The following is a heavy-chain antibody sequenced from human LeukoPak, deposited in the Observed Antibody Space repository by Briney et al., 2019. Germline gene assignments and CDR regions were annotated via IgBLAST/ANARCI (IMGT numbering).Heavy chain of an antibody. CDR2: IKQDGDEK. D-gene: IGHD3-22*01. CDR3: ARASSGLDY. Sequence: GGSLRLSCAASGFPFSSYWMTWVRQAPGKGLEWVANIKQDGDEKYYVDSVKGRFTISRDNAKNSLYLQMNSLRAEDTAIYYCARASSGLDYWGQGSLVTVSS. J-gene: IGHJ4*02. V-gene: IGHV3-7*01. CDR1: GFPFSSYW.